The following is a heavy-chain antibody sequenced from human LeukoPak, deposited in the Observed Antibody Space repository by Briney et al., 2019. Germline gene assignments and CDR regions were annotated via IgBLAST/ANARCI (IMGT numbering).Heavy chain of an antibody. J-gene: IGHJ4*02. V-gene: IGHV4-59*01. CDR2: IYYSGST. CDR1: GGSISSYY. D-gene: IGHD6-13*01. Sequence: PETLSLTCTVSGGSISSYYWSWIRQPPGKGLEWIGYIYYSGSTTSNPSLKSRVAISADPSKNKFSLKLSSVTGADTAVYYCAREVLAAAGTYDYWGQGNLVTVSS. CDR3: AREVLAAAGTYDY.